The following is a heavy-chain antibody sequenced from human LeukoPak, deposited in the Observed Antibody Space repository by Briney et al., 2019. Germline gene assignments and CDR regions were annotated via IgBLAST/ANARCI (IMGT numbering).Heavy chain of an antibody. CDR3: ARGHRRTPKYYYDSSGYETIDY. Sequence: GASVKVSCKASGYTFTGYYMHWVRQAPGQGLEWMGWMNPNSGNTGYAQKFQGRVTMTRNTSISTAYMELSSLRSEDTAVYYCARGHRRTPKYYYDSSGYETIDYWGQGTLVTVSS. D-gene: IGHD3-22*01. V-gene: IGHV1-8*02. CDR1: GYTFTGYY. J-gene: IGHJ4*02. CDR2: MNPNSGNT.